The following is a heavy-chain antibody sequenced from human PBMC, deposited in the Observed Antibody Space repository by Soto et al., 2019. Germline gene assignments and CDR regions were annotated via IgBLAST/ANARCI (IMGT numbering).Heavy chain of an antibody. D-gene: IGHD2-2*01. CDR2: ISHREST. Sequence: TSETLSLTCAVYGESFSGYYCSWIRQPPGKGLEWIGQISHRESTEYSPSLKSRVTISVDTSRNQCTLNLYSVTAADTAMYYCAKSAGFCSYSSCSRALDYWGQGTLVTVSS. J-gene: IGHJ4*02. CDR3: AKSAGFCSYSSCSRALDY. V-gene: IGHV4-34*01. CDR1: GESFSGYY.